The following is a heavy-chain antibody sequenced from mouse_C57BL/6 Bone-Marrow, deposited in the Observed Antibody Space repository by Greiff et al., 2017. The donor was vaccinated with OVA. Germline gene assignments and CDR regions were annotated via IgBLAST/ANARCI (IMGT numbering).Heavy chain of an antibody. CDR2: IDPENGDT. J-gene: IGHJ2*01. V-gene: IGHV14-4*01. CDR3: TSYGNFDY. CDR1: GFNIKDDY. Sequence: VQLQQSVAELVRPGASVKLSCTASGFNIKDDYMHWVKQRPEQGLEWIGWIDPENGDTEYASKFQGKATITADTSSNTAYLQLSSLTSEDTAVYYCTSYGNFDYWGQGTTLTVSS. D-gene: IGHD2-1*01.